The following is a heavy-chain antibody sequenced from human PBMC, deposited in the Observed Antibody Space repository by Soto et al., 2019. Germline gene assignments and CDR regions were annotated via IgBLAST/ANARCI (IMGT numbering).Heavy chain of an antibody. CDR1: GGTFTNYA. D-gene: IGHD3-22*01. Sequence: SVKVSCKASGGTFTNYAISWVRQAPGQGLEWMGRVIPFLDVVNYAQKFQGRVTIAADRSTSTAYMDLNSLRAEDTAVYYCARSASYDSSGYPTWGQGTLVTVSS. CDR2: VIPFLDVV. CDR3: ARSASYDSSGYPT. J-gene: IGHJ5*02. V-gene: IGHV1-69*04.